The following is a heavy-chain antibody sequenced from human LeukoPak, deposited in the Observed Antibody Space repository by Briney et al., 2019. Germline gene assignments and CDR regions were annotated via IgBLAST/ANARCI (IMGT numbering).Heavy chain of an antibody. CDR2: INWNGGST. V-gene: IGHV3-20*04. CDR3: AREYASLGIDI. D-gene: IGHD6-13*01. Sequence: GGSLRLSCAASGITFDDRGMSWVRQAPGKGLEWVSGINWNGGSTAYADSVKGRFTISRDNAKKSLYMQMNSPRDEDTALYYCAREYASLGIDIWGQRITLTVSS. CDR1: GITFDDRG. J-gene: IGHJ3*02.